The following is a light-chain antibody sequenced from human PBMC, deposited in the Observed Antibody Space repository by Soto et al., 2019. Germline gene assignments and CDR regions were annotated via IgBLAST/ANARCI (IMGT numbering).Light chain of an antibody. CDR1: QSVSRNY. CDR3: QQYAKSPLT. J-gene: IGKJ4*01. V-gene: IGKV3-20*01. CDR2: DAS. Sequence: EIGLTQSPGTLSLSPGESATLSCRASQSVSRNYLAWYQQKPGQAPGLLIYDASSRATGIPDRFSGSGSETDFTLTISRLEAEDFAVYHCQQYAKSPLTFGGGTKLEIK.